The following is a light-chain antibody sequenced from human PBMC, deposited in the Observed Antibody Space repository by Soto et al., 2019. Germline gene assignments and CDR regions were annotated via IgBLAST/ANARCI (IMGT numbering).Light chain of an antibody. V-gene: IGKV3-15*01. CDR3: QQYNNWPLYT. CDR1: QRVSSN. J-gene: IGKJ2*01. CDR2: GAS. Sequence: EIVMTQSPGTLSVSPGEGATLSCRASQRVSSNLAWYQQMPGQAPRLLIYGASTRATGIPARFSGSGSGTDLTLTISSMQSEDFAVSYCQQYNNWPLYTFGQGTKLEIK.